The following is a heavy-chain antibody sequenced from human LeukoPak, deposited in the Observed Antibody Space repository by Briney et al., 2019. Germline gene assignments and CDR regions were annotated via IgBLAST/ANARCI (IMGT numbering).Heavy chain of an antibody. Sequence: ASVKVSCKASGYTFTSYGISWVRQAPGQGLEWMGWISAYNGNTNYAQKLQGRVTMTTDTSTSTAYMELRSLRPDDTAVYYCAREYSSGWYVYYVDYWGQGTLVTVSS. J-gene: IGHJ4*02. CDR3: AREYSSGWYVYYVDY. D-gene: IGHD6-19*01. V-gene: IGHV1-18*01. CDR2: ISAYNGNT. CDR1: GYTFTSYG.